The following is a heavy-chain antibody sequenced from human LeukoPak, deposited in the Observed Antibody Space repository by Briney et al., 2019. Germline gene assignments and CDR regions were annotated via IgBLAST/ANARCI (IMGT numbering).Heavy chain of an antibody. V-gene: IGHV3-21*01. CDR1: GLTFSSYS. Sequence: GGSLRLSCAASGLTFSSYSMNWVRQAPGKGLEWVSSISSSSSYIYYADSVKGRFTISRDNAKNSLYLQMNSLRAEDTAVYYCARVGSSGSVDYWGQGTLVTVSS. CDR2: ISSSSSYI. D-gene: IGHD1-1*01. J-gene: IGHJ4*02. CDR3: ARVGSSGSVDY.